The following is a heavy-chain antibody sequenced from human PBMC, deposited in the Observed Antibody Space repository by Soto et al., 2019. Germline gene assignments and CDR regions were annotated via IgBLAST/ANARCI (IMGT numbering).Heavy chain of an antibody. J-gene: IGHJ4*02. V-gene: IGHV3-33*01. CDR3: ARDSTGSGSYLDY. D-gene: IGHD3-10*01. Sequence: QPGGSLRLSCAASGFTFSSYGMHWVRQAPGKGLEWVAVIWYDGSNRYYADSVKGRFTISRDNSKNTLYLQMNSLRAEDTAVYYCARDSTGSGSYLDYWGQGTLVTVSS. CDR1: GFTFSSYG. CDR2: IWYDGSNR.